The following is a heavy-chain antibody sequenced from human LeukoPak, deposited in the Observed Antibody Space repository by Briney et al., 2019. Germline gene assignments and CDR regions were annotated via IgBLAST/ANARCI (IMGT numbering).Heavy chain of an antibody. D-gene: IGHD1-1*01. J-gene: IGHJ4*02. Sequence: GESLQISCQGSGYSFTSYWIGWVRQMPGKGLEWMGIIYPGDSDTRYSPSFQGQVTISADKSISTAYLQWSSLKASDTAMYYCARHANDYLLDYWGQGTLVTVSS. CDR3: ARHANDYLLDY. V-gene: IGHV5-51*01. CDR1: GYSFTSYW. CDR2: IYPGDSDT.